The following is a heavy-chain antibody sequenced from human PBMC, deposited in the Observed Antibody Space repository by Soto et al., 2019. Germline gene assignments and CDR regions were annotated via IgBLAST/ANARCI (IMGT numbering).Heavy chain of an antibody. CDR2: INHSGST. Sequence: QVQLQQWGAGLLKPSETLSLTCAVYGGSFSGYYWSWIRQPPGKGLEWIGEINHSGSTNYNPSLKSRVTISVDTSKNQFSLKLSSVTAADTAVDYCARGTLGVVVPADIRGRWFDPWGQGTLVTVSS. V-gene: IGHV4-34*01. D-gene: IGHD2-2*02. CDR3: ARGTLGVVVPADIRGRWFDP. J-gene: IGHJ5*02. CDR1: GGSFSGYY.